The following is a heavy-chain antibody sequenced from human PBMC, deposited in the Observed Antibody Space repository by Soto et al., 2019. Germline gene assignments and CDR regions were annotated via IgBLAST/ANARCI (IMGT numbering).Heavy chain of an antibody. CDR3: ARQGGDYYDSSGYYYY. CDR1: GGSIRSGTYY. Sequence: SETLSLTCTVSGGSIRSGTYYWGWIRQPPGEGLEWIGNIYYSGSTYCNATLKSRVTISVDTSKNQFSLKLSSVTAADTAVYYCARQGGDYYDSSGYYYYWGQG. J-gene: IGHJ4*02. D-gene: IGHD3-22*01. V-gene: IGHV4-39*01. CDR2: IYYSGST.